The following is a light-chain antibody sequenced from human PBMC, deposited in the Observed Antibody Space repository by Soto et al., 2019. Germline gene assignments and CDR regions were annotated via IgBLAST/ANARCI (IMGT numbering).Light chain of an antibody. Sequence: QSVLTQPASVSGSPEQSITLSCTGTNSDIGAYDYVSWYQHHPDTAPKLMIYEVSHRPSGVSNRFSGSKSGNTASLTISGLQDEDEADYYCASYTTSSTWVFGGGTKLTVL. CDR3: ASYTTSSTWV. CDR2: EVS. V-gene: IGLV2-14*01. J-gene: IGLJ3*02. CDR1: NSDIGAYDY.